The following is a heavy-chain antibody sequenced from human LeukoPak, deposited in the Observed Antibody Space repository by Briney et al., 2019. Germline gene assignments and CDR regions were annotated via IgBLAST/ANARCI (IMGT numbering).Heavy chain of an antibody. D-gene: IGHD3-22*01. J-gene: IGHJ3*02. Sequence: PGGSLRLSCAASGFTFSSYAMSWVRQAPGKGLEWVSAISGSGGSTYYADSVKGRFTISRDNSKNTLYVQMNSLRAEDTAIYYCAKVMSGDSSGYYYGQSAFDIWGQGTMVTVSS. V-gene: IGHV3-23*01. CDR3: AKVMSGDSSGYYYGQSAFDI. CDR1: GFTFSSYA. CDR2: ISGSGGST.